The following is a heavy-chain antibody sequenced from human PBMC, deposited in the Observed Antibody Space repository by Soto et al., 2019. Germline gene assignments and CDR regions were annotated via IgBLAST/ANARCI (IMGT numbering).Heavy chain of an antibody. V-gene: IGHV3-23*01. CDR2: ISGSGGST. D-gene: IGHD2-15*01. Sequence: VQLLESGGGLVQPGGSLRLSCAASGFTFSSYAMSWVRQAPGKGLKWVSAISGSGGSTYYADSVKGRFTISSDNDNNTLYHQQNTLRAEDQVVDYCEKYSGGDGYCSGGSCSSPPYYYYGLDVWGQGTTVTV. CDR3: EKYSGGDGYCSGGSCSSPPYYYYGLDV. J-gene: IGHJ6*02. CDR1: GFTFSSYA.